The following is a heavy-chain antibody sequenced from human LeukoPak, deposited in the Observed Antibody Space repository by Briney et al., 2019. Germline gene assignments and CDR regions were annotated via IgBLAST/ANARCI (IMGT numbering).Heavy chain of an antibody. V-gene: IGHV3-74*01. J-gene: IGHJ4*02. CDR2: INSDGSST. CDR1: GFTFSSYW. CDR3: ARIAGITMVRGVIIDY. Sequence: GGSLRLSCAASGFTFSSYWMHWVRQAPGKGLVWVSRINSDGSSTSYADSVKGRFTISRDNAKNTLYLQMNSLRAEDTAVYYCARIAGITMVRGVIIDYWGQGTLVTVSS. D-gene: IGHD3-10*01.